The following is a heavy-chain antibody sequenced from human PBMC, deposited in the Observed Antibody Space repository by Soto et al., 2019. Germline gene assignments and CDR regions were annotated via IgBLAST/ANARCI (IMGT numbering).Heavy chain of an antibody. D-gene: IGHD5-12*01. J-gene: IGHJ5*02. Sequence: QAQLVQSAAEVKKPGSSVKVSCKASEDIFSNYAISWVRQAPGQGLELMGGIIPIFGTSNFAQDFQGRVTISADKSTRTIYMEISNLRTDDTAVYYCARDNSGHNPALTRFDPWGQGTLVTVSS. CDR3: ARDNSGHNPALTRFDP. CDR2: IIPIFGTS. V-gene: IGHV1-69*06. CDR1: EDIFSNYA.